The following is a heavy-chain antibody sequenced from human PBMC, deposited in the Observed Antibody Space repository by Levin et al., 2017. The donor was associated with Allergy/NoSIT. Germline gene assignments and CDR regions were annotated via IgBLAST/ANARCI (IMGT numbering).Heavy chain of an antibody. CDR3: TTGLTEWLVPLLDY. V-gene: IGHV3-15*01. D-gene: IGHD6-19*01. CDR2: IKSKTDGGTT. J-gene: IGHJ4*02. CDR1: GFTFSNAW. Sequence: SCAASGFTFSNAWMSWVRQAPGKGLEWVGRIKSKTDGGTTDYAAPVKGRFTISRDDSKNTLYLQMNSLKTEDTAVYYCTTGLTEWLVPLLDYWGQGTLVTVSS.